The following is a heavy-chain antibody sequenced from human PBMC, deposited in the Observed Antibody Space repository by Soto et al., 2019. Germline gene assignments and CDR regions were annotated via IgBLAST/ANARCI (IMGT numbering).Heavy chain of an antibody. CDR2: ISGSGGST. J-gene: IGHJ4*02. Sequence: GGSLRLSCAASGFTFSSYAMSWVRQAPGKGLEWVSAISGSGGSTYYADSVKGRFTISRDNSKNTLYLKMNSLRAEDTAVYYCATYNYDILTGYVDYWGQGTLVTVSS. D-gene: IGHD3-9*01. CDR1: GFTFSSYA. V-gene: IGHV3-23*01. CDR3: ATYNYDILTGYVDY.